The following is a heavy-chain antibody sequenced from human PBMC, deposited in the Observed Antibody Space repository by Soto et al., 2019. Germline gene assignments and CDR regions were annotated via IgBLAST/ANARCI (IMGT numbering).Heavy chain of an antibody. V-gene: IGHV4-34*01. CDR3: ARTYSSGWRSLLDY. Sequence: SETLSLTCAVYGGSFSGYYWSWIRQPPGKGLEWIGEINHSGSTNYNPSLKSRVTISVDTSKNQFSLKLSSVTAADTAVYYCARTYSSGWRSLLDYWGQGTLVT. CDR1: GGSFSGYY. D-gene: IGHD6-19*01. CDR2: INHSGST. J-gene: IGHJ4*02.